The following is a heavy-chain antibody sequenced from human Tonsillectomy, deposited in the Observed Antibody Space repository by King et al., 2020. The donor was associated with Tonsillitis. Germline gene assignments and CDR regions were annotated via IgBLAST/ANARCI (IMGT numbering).Heavy chain of an antibody. Sequence: VQLVESGGGVVQPGGSLRLSCAASGFTFSSYGMHWVRQAPGKGLEWVAFIRDDGSSKYYADSVKGRFTISRDNSKNTLYLQMNSLRAEDTAVYYCAKEGEERSCYYSDDYWGQGALVTVSS. CDR2: IRDDGSSK. CDR1: GFTFSSYG. CDR3: AKEGEERSCYYSDDY. D-gene: IGHD3-22*01. J-gene: IGHJ4*02. V-gene: IGHV3-30*02.